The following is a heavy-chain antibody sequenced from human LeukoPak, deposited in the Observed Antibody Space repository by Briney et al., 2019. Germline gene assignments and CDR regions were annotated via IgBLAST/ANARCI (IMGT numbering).Heavy chain of an antibody. Sequence: SVKVSCKASGGTFSSYAISWVRQAPGQGLEWMGGIIPIFGTANYAQKFQGRVTITADRSTSTAYMELSSLRSEDTAVYYCARDNSVEDTAWWFDPWGQGTLVTVSS. J-gene: IGHJ5*02. CDR3: ARDNSVEDTAWWFDP. CDR2: IIPIFGTA. D-gene: IGHD4-23*01. CDR1: GGTFSSYA. V-gene: IGHV1-69*06.